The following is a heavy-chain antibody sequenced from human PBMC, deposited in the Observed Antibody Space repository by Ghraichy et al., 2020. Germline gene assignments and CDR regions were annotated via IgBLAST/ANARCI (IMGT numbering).Heavy chain of an antibody. CDR1: GGSFSGYF. Sequence: SETLSLTCVVSGGSFSGYFWSWIRQPPGKGLEWIGEINHSGNINYNPSLKSRVTITVHTSENQISLKLRSVTAADTGVYFCARGHSNQHFWSGYNHKWFDPWGQGTLVTVSS. CDR3: ARGHSNQHFWSGYNHKWFDP. CDR2: INHSGNI. V-gene: IGHV4-34*01. D-gene: IGHD3-3*02. J-gene: IGHJ5*02.